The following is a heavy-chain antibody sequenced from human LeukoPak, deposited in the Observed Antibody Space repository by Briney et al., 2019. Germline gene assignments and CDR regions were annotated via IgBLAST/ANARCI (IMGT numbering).Heavy chain of an antibody. Sequence: SETLSLTCAVYGGSFSGYYWTWIRQPPGRGLEWIGEINHSGSTNYNPSLKSRVTISVDTSKSQFSLKLNSVTAADTAMYYCARGSASGIYPIDYWGQGTLVTVSS. CDR1: GGSFSGYY. D-gene: IGHD5-12*01. CDR3: ARGSASGIYPIDY. CDR2: INHSGST. V-gene: IGHV4-34*01. J-gene: IGHJ4*02.